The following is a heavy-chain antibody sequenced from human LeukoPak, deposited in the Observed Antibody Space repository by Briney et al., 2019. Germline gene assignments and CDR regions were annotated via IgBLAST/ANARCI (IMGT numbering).Heavy chain of an antibody. CDR2: INSDGSST. V-gene: IGHV3-74*01. CDR3: AKEARVVVITPFDY. Sequence: GGSLRLSCAASGFTFSSYWMHWVRQAPGKGLVWVSRINSDGSSTSYADSVRGRFSISRDNAKNTLYLQMNSLRAEDTAVYYCAKEARVVVITPFDYWGQGTLVTVSS. CDR1: GFTFSSYW. J-gene: IGHJ4*02. D-gene: IGHD3-22*01.